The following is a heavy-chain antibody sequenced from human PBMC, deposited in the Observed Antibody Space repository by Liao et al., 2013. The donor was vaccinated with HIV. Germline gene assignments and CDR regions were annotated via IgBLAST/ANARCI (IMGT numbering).Heavy chain of an antibody. CDR3: ARDSYYDFWSGSWIFDP. J-gene: IGHJ5*02. CDR2: IYTSGST. V-gene: IGHV4-61*02. Sequence: QVQLQESGPGLVKPSQTLSLTCTVSGGSISSGSYYWSWIRQPAGKGLEWIGRIYTSGSTNYNPSLKSRVTISVDTSKNQFSLKLSSVTAADTAVYYCARDSYYDFWSGSWIFDPWGQGTLVTVSS. CDR1: GGSISSGSYY. D-gene: IGHD3-3*01.